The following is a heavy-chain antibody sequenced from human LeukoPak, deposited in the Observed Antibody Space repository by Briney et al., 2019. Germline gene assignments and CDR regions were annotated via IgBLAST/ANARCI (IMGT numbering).Heavy chain of an antibody. CDR2: ISSSGSTI. D-gene: IGHD6-13*01. J-gene: IGHJ6*02. Sequence: PGGSLRLSCAASGFTFSDYYMSWIRQAPGKGLEWVSYISSSGSTIYYSDSVKGRFTISRDNAKNSLYLQMNSLRAEDTALYYCAKDLAAAGTGGMDVWGQGTTVTVSS. CDR3: AKDLAAAGTGGMDV. V-gene: IGHV3-11*01. CDR1: GFTFSDYY.